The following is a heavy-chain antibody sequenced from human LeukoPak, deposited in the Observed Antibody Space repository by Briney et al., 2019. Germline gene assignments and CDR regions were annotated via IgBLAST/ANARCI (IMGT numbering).Heavy chain of an antibody. D-gene: IGHD2-2*01. J-gene: IGHJ6*04. V-gene: IGHV3-23*01. CDR1: GFTFISYA. CDR2: INGSGGST. Sequence: GGSLTLSCAASGFTFISYAMSWVRQAPGKGLEWVSAINGSGGSTYYADSVKGRFTISRDNSKNTMYLQMNSLRAEDTAVYYCAKYCSGTSCYGGPYYYDGMHVWGKGTPVTVSS. CDR3: AKYCSGTSCYGGPYYYDGMHV.